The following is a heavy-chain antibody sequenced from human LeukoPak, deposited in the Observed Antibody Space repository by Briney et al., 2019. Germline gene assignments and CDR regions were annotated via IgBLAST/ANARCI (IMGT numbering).Heavy chain of an antibody. CDR1: GGSISSYF. Sequence: SENLSFTCTVSGGSISSYFWSWLRQPPGEGLEWIGFISSGGDTNYNPSLKSRVSISETTSKGQFSLELSSVTAADTAVYYCASHGDCGGTNCLAFDVWGQGAMVIVSS. J-gene: IGHJ3*01. CDR2: ISSGGDT. CDR3: ASHGDCGGTNCLAFDV. D-gene: IGHD2-21*01. V-gene: IGHV4-4*09.